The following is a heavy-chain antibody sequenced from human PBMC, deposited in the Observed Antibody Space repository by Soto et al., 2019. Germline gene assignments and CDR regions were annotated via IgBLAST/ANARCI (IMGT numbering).Heavy chain of an antibody. Sequence: GGSLRLSCAASGFTFSSYSMNWVRQAPGKGLEWVSSISSSSSYIYYADSVKGRFTISRDNAKNSLYLQMNSLRAEDTAVYYCASLPDIVVVPAAMDVWGKGTTVTVSS. J-gene: IGHJ6*04. CDR3: ASLPDIVVVPAAMDV. CDR1: GFTFSSYS. CDR2: ISSSSSYI. D-gene: IGHD2-2*01. V-gene: IGHV3-21*01.